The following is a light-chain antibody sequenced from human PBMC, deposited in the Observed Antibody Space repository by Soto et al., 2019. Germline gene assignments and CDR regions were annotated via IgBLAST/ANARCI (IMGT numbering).Light chain of an antibody. Sequence: QAVVTQPPSASGTPGQRVTISCSGSSSNIGSKTVNWYQQLPGTAPKLLIYTNDRRPSGVPDRFSASKSGTSASLAISGLQSEDEADYFCAAWDDSLNVLFGGGTKVTVL. CDR2: TND. CDR1: SSNIGSKT. V-gene: IGLV1-44*01. CDR3: AAWDDSLNVL. J-gene: IGLJ2*01.